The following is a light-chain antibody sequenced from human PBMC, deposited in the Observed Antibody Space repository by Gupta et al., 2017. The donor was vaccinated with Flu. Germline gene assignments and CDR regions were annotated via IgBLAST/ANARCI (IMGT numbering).Light chain of an antibody. V-gene: IGLV3-19*01. Sequence: GQTVRITGQGDSLRGYFASWYQQKAGQAPKLVIYGKTNRPSGIPDRFSGSSSGSTASLTITGAQAEDEADYYCNARDSSSAHWVFGTGTKLTVL. CDR2: GKT. CDR3: NARDSSSAHWV. CDR1: SLRGYF. J-gene: IGLJ1*01.